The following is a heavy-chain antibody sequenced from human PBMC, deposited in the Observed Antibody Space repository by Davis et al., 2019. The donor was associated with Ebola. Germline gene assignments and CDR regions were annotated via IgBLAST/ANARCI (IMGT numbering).Heavy chain of an antibody. CDR3: AREDIVVVVAATGGPGYYGMDV. Sequence: ASVKVSCKASGYTFTSYYMHWVRQAPGQGLEWMGIINPSGGSTSYAQKFQGRVTMTRDTSTSTVYMEPSSLRSEDTAVYYCAREDIVVVVAATGGPGYYGMDVWGKGTTVTVSS. V-gene: IGHV1-46*01. CDR2: INPSGGST. J-gene: IGHJ6*04. CDR1: GYTFTSYY. D-gene: IGHD2-15*01.